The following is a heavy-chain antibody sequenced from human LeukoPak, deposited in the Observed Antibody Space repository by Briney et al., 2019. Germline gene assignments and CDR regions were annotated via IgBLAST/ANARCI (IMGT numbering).Heavy chain of an antibody. V-gene: IGHV1-2*02. J-gene: IGHJ4*02. D-gene: IGHD6-19*01. CDR1: GYTFTGYY. Sequence: VSVKVSCKASGYTFTGYYMHWVRQAPGQGLEWMGWINPNSGGTNYAQKFQGRVTMTRDTSISTAYMELSRLRSDDTAVYYCARDRGGWYTFDYWGQGTLVTVSS. CDR3: ARDRGGWYTFDY. CDR2: INPNSGGT.